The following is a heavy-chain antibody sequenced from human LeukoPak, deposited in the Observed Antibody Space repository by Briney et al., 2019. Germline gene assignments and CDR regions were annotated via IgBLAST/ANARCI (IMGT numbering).Heavy chain of an antibody. CDR3: ARGGATRGRFEN. D-gene: IGHD1-26*01. Sequence: GGSLRLSRAPPGFPFNVQTMSTVSQDLGKGLDWLASMRQGGSEICWVDSVKGGFTLCRDNTKNSLYLEMNSRRGEDTAVYYCARGGATRGRFENWGQGSLVTVSS. CDR2: MRQGGSEI. V-gene: IGHV3-7*02. CDR1: GFPFNVQT. J-gene: IGHJ4*02.